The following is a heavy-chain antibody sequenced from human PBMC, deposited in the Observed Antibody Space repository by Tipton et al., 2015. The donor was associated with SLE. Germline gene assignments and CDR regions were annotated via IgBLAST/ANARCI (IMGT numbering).Heavy chain of an antibody. CDR1: GYSISSGYY. D-gene: IGHD3-10*01. Sequence: TLSLTCAVSGYSISSGYYWSWIRQPPGKGLEWIGEINHSGSTNYNPSLKSRVTISVDTSKNQFSLKLSSVTAADTAVYYCAGCGSGILDAFDIWGQGTMVTVSS. J-gene: IGHJ3*02. CDR2: INHSGST. V-gene: IGHV4-34*01. CDR3: AGCGSGILDAFDI.